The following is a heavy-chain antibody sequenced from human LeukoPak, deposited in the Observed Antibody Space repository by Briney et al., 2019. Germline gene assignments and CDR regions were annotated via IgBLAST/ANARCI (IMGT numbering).Heavy chain of an antibody. CDR3: ARDVDTSNHMSIFDP. V-gene: IGHV3-33*01. Sequence: PGGSLRLSCAGSGFTFSHYGMHWVRQAPGKGLEWVAGIQYDGSKTYYGDSVKGRFSTSRDNSRNTLYLQMSSLRAEDTAVYSCARDVDTSNHMSIFDPWGQGTLVTVSS. D-gene: IGHD2-21*01. CDR2: IQYDGSKT. CDR1: GFTFSHYG. J-gene: IGHJ5*02.